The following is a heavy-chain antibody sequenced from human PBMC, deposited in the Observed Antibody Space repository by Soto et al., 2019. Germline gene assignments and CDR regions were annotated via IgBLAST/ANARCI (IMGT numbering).Heavy chain of an antibody. CDR2: ISSDGHHQ. Sequence: PGGALRRSCATSGFSFNDYAMYWVRQAPGQGLEWVAIISSDGHHQFYLDNLRGRFTVSRDNSKNTLYLQMNSLRPEDTAVYYCSRGTYYPQSSGLHADYWGPGTVVT. V-gene: IGHV3-30*03. CDR1: GFSFNDYA. D-gene: IGHD3-22*01. J-gene: IGHJ4*02. CDR3: SRGTYYPQSSGLHADY.